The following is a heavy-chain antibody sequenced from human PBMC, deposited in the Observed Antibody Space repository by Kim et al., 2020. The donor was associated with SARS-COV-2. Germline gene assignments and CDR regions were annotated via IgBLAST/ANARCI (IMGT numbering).Heavy chain of an antibody. CDR3: ARAGSGDHYGGDY. V-gene: IGHV1-3*01. CDR2: IDVDTGNT. Sequence: ASVKVSCKASGYTFTNSTIHWVRQAPGQRLEWMGWIDVDTGNTRYLEKLQGRVTITRDTSARTAYMELSSLGSEDTALYYCARAGSGDHYGGDYWGQGTLVTVSS. CDR1: GYTFTNST. D-gene: IGHD3-10*01. J-gene: IGHJ4*02.